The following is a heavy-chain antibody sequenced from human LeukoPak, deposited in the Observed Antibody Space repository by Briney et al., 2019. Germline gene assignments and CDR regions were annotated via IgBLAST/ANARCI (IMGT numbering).Heavy chain of an antibody. CDR2: ISYDGSNK. CDR1: GFTFSSYA. V-gene: IGHV3-30-3*01. CDR3: ARYSGSYYYPPAWDL. J-gene: IGHJ4*02. D-gene: IGHD1-26*01. Sequence: GGSLRLSCAASGFTFSSYAMHWVRQAPGKGLEWVAVISYDGSNKYYADSVKGRFTTSRDNSKNTLYLQMNSLRADDTAVYYCARYSGSYYYPPAWDLWGQGTLVTVSS.